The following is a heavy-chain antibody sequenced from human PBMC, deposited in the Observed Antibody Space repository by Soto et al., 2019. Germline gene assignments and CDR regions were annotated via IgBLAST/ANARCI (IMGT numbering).Heavy chain of an antibody. Sequence: EMQLVESGGGLVQPGMSLRLSCAASGFTFDDYAMYWVRQVPGKGLEWVSGISWNSGRIGYADSVKGRFTISRDNAKNSLDLQMTSLRPENTALYYCTKARLWGGDGYNSYYYNAMDVWGKGTTVTVSS. CDR1: GFTFDDYA. CDR3: TKARLWGGDGYNSYYYNAMDV. V-gene: IGHV3-9*01. D-gene: IGHD3-16*01. CDR2: ISWNSGRI. J-gene: IGHJ6*04.